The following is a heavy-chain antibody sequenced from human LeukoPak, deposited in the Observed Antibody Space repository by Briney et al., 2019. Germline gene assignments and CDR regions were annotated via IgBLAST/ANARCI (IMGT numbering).Heavy chain of an antibody. CDR1: GFTFSSYA. CDR3: VRVKYSSSWYYRDYYYYGMDV. J-gene: IGHJ6*02. Sequence: GGSLRLSCAASGFTFSSYAMSWVRQAPGKGLEWVSAISGSGGSTYYADSVKGRFTISRDNSKNTLYLQMNSLRAEDTAVYYCVRVKYSSSWYYRDYYYYGMDVWGQGTTVTVSS. D-gene: IGHD6-13*01. V-gene: IGHV3-23*01. CDR2: ISGSGGST.